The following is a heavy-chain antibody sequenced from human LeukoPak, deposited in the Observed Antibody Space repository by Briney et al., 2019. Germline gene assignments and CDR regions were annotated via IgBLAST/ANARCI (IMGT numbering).Heavy chain of an antibody. Sequence: SETLSLTCAVSGGSISSGGYSWSWIRQPPGKGLEWIGYICHSGSTYYNPSLKSRVTISVDRSKNQFSLKLSSVTAADTAVYYCARGQLGMDVWGQGTTVTVSS. D-gene: IGHD5-18*01. J-gene: IGHJ6*02. CDR3: ARGQLGMDV. CDR2: ICHSGST. V-gene: IGHV4-30-2*01. CDR1: GGSISSGGYS.